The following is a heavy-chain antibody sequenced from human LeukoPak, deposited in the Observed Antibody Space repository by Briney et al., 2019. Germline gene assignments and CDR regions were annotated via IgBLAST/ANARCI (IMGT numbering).Heavy chain of an antibody. V-gene: IGHV3-48*04. CDR3: AELGITMIGGV. CDR2: ISSSSSTI. CDR1: GFTFSRYG. D-gene: IGHD3-10*02. Sequence: GGSLRLSCEASGFTFSRYGMSWVRQAPGKGLEWASYISSSSSTIYHADSVKGRFTISRDNAKNSLYLQMNSLRAEDTAVYYCAELGITMIGGVWGKGTTVTISS. J-gene: IGHJ6*04.